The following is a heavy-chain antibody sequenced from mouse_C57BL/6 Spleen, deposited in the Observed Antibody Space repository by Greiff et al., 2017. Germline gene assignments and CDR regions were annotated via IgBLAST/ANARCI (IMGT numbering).Heavy chain of an antibody. J-gene: IGHJ1*03. CDR1: GFTFSSYG. V-gene: IGHV5-6*01. CDR2: ISSGGSYT. Sequence: EVQLVESGGDLVKPGGSLKLSCAASGFTFSSYGMSWVRPTPDKRLEWVATISSGGSYTYYPDSVKGRFTISRDNAKNTLYLQMSSLKSEDTAMYYCARHYGSSYWYFDVWGTGTTVTVSS. CDR3: ARHYGSSYWYFDV. D-gene: IGHD1-1*01.